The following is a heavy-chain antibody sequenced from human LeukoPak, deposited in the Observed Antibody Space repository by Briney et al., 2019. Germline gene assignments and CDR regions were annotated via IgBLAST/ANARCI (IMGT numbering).Heavy chain of an antibody. CDR2: INPNSGGT. CDR1: GYTFTGYY. Sequence: ASVKVSCKASGYTFTGYYMHWVRQAPGQGLEWMGWINPNSGGTNYAQKFQGRVTMTRDTSISTAYMELSRLRSDDTAVYYCARESYCSGGSCLMGSWFDPWGQGTLVTVSS. CDR3: ARESYCSGGSCLMGSWFDP. V-gene: IGHV1-2*02. D-gene: IGHD2-15*01. J-gene: IGHJ5*02.